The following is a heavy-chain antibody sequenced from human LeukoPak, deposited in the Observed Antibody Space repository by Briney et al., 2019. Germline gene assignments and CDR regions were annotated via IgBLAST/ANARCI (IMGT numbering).Heavy chain of an antibody. D-gene: IGHD3-9*01. CDR2: IYYSGST. CDR1: GGSVSSYY. V-gene: IGHV4-59*02. Sequence: PSETLSLTCTVSGGSVSSYYWSWFRQPPGKGLEWIGYIYYSGSTNYNPSLKSRVTISVDASKNQFSLKLSSVTAADTAVYYCARKYYDILTGYWYFDYWGQGTLVTVSS. CDR3: ARKYYDILTGYWYFDY. J-gene: IGHJ4*02.